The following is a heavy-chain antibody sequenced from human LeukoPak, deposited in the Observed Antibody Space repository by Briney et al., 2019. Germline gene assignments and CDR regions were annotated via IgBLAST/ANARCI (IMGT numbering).Heavy chain of an antibody. D-gene: IGHD3-22*01. Sequence: KPGGSLRLSCAASGLTFSSYSMNWVRQAPGKGLEWVSSISSSSSYIYYADSVKGRFTISRDNAKNSLYLQMNSLRAEDTAVYYCARDHYYDSSGYYARNDAFDIWGQGTMVTVSS. CDR2: ISSSSSYI. CDR1: GLTFSSYS. CDR3: ARDHYYDSSGYYARNDAFDI. V-gene: IGHV3-21*01. J-gene: IGHJ3*02.